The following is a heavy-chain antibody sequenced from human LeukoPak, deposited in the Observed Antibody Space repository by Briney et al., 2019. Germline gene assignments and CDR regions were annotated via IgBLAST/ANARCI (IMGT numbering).Heavy chain of an antibody. D-gene: IGHD5-24*01. V-gene: IGHV3-15*01. Sequence: GGSLRLSCAASGFTVSSNYMSWVRQAPGKGLEWVGRIKSKTDGGTTDYAAPVKGRFTISRDDSKNTLYLQMNSLKTEDTAVYYCTTDRGYNYHRGIIYYFDYWGQGTLVTVSS. CDR1: GFTVSSNY. CDR3: TTDRGYNYHRGIIYYFDY. J-gene: IGHJ4*02. CDR2: IKSKTDGGTT.